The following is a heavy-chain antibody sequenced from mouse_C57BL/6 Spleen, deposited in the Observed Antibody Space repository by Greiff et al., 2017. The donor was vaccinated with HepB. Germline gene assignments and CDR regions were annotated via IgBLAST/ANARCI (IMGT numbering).Heavy chain of an antibody. Sequence: QVQLQQSGPELVKPGASVKISCKASGYAFSSSWMNWVKQRPGKGLEWIGRIYPGDGDTNYNGKFKGKATLTADKSSSTAYMQLSSLTSEDSAVYFCARSYSSGSYYFDYWGQGTTLTVSS. V-gene: IGHV1-82*01. CDR2: IYPGDGDT. CDR1: GYAFSSSW. D-gene: IGHD3-2*02. CDR3: ARSYSSGSYYFDY. J-gene: IGHJ2*01.